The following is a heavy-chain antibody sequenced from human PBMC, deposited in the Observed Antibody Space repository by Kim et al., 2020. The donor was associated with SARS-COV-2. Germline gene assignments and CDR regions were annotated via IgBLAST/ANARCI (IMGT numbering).Heavy chain of an antibody. CDR3: AANLDYYGMDV. CDR2: IYYSGST. V-gene: IGHV4-59*01. CDR1: GGSISSYY. J-gene: IGHJ6*02. Sequence: SETLSLTCTVSGGSISSYYWSWIRQPPGKGLEWIGYIYYSGSTNYNPSLKSRVTISVDTSKNQFSLKLSSVTAADTAVYYCAANLDYYGMDVWGQGTTVTVSS.